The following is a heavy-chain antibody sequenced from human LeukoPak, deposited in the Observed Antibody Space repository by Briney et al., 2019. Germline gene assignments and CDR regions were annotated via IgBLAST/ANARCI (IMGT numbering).Heavy chain of an antibody. J-gene: IGHJ4*02. D-gene: IGHD2-2*01. CDR3: AKGSLVVPAAMDYFDY. CDR1: GFTFSSYS. Sequence: GGSLRLSCAASGFTFSSYSMNWVRQAPGKGLEWISYISSSGSTINYADSVKGRFTISRDSAKNSLYLQMNSLRAEDTAVYYCAKGSLVVPAAMDYFDYWGQGTLVTVSS. V-gene: IGHV3-48*01. CDR2: ISSSGSTI.